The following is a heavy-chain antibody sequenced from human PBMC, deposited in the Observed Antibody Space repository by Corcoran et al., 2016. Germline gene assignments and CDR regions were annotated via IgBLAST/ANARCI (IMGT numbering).Heavy chain of an antibody. CDR2: ISSSSSTI. CDR3: ARRCSGASCYFDN. J-gene: IGHJ4*02. CDR1: GFTFSDYS. V-gene: IGHV3-48*02. D-gene: IGHD2-15*01. Sequence: EVQLVESGGGLVQPGGSLRLSCAASGFTFSDYSMNWVRQAPGKGLAWVSYISSSSSTIHYAGSVKGRFTISRDNAWDSLYLQMNSLSDEDTAVYYCARRCSGASCYFDNWGQGTLVTVSS.